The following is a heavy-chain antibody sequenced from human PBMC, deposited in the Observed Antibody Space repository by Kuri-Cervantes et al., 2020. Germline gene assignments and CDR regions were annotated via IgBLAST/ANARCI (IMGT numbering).Heavy chain of an antibody. J-gene: IGHJ3*02. CDR1: GFTVSSNY. CDR3: AVGESDALDI. V-gene: IGHV3-30-3*01. Sequence: GESLKISCAASGFTVSSNYMSWVRQAPGKGLEWVAVISYDGSNKYYADSVKGRFTISRDNSKNTLYLQMNSLRAEDTAVYYCAVGESDALDIWGQGTMVTVSS. CDR2: ISYDGSNK. D-gene: IGHD4-17*01.